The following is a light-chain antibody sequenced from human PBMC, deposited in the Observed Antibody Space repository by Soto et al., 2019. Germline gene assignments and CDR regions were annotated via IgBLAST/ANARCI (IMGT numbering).Light chain of an antibody. CDR2: AAS. CDR1: QSISRN. Sequence: DIQMTQSPSSLSASVGDRVTITCRASQSISRNLSWYQQKPGKAPKLLIYAASSLQSGVPSRFSGSGSGTDFTLTISSLQPEDFATYYCQQSYSTFMYTFGQGTKVDIK. J-gene: IGKJ2*01. V-gene: IGKV1-39*01. CDR3: QQSYSTFMYT.